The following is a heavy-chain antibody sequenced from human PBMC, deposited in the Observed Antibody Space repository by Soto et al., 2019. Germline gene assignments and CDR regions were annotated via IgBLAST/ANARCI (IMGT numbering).Heavy chain of an antibody. D-gene: IGHD3-22*01. V-gene: IGHV1-18*04. CDR1: GYTFTSYG. CDR3: ARTGNYYDSSAMNWFDP. CDR2: ISAYNGNT. J-gene: IGHJ5*02. Sequence: VASVKVSCKASGYTFTSYGISWVRQAPGQGLEWMGWISAYNGNTNYAQKLQGRVTMTTDTSTSTAYMELRSLRSDDTAVYYCARTGNYYDSSAMNWFDPWGQGTLVTVSS.